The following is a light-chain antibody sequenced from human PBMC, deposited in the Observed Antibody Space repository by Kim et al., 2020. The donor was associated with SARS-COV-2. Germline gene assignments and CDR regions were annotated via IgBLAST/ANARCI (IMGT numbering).Light chain of an antibody. Sequence: QSALTQPASVSGSPGQSITISCTGTSTDVGGYNHVSWYQQHPGKAPKLMIYEVSERPSGVPDRFSGSKSGNTASLTVSGLQAEDEANYYCMSYAGSRHWVFGGGTQLTVL. J-gene: IGLJ3*02. V-gene: IGLV2-8*01. CDR1: STDVGGYNH. CDR2: EVS. CDR3: MSYAGSRHWV.